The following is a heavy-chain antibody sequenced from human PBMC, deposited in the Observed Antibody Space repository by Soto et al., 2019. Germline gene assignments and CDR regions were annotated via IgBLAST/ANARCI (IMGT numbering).Heavy chain of an antibody. D-gene: IGHD3-22*01. CDR2: IKSKTHGGTA. V-gene: IGHV3-15*01. CDR1: GFTFSNAW. CDR3: RGDSSGYFEEFYYCGMDV. Sequence: GGSLRLSCAASGFTFSNAWMSWVRQAPGKGLEWIGRIKSKTHGGTAEYAAPVKGRFTISRDDSKNTLYLQMNNLKTEDTAVYYCRGDSSGYFEEFYYCGMDVWGQGTTVTVSS. J-gene: IGHJ6*02.